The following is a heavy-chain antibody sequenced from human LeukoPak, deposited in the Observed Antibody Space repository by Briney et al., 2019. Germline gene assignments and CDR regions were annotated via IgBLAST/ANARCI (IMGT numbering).Heavy chain of an antibody. J-gene: IGHJ3*02. Sequence: PSETLSLTCAVYGGSFSGYYWSWIRQPPGKGLEWIGEINHSGSTNYNPSLKSRVTISVDPSKNQFSLKLSSVTAADTAVYYCARDRVSGAFDIWGQGTMVTVSS. V-gene: IGHV4-34*01. D-gene: IGHD6-13*01. CDR1: GGSFSGYY. CDR2: INHSGST. CDR3: ARDRVSGAFDI.